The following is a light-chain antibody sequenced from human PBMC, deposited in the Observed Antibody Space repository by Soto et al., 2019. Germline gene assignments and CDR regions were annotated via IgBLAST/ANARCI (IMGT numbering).Light chain of an antibody. V-gene: IGKV3-20*01. CDR3: QQYGSSPRT. CDR1: QSVSSNY. CDR2: GAS. Sequence: EIVLTQSPGTLSSSPGERATLSCRASQSVSSNYLAWYQHKPGQAPRLLIYGASTRATGIPDRFSGSGSGTDFTLTISSLEPEACAVYYCQQYGSSPRTFGQGTKLEIK. J-gene: IGKJ2*01.